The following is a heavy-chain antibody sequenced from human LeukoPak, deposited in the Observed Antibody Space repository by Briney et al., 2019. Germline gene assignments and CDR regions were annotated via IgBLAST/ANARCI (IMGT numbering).Heavy chain of an antibody. CDR2: INTHSGGT. CDR3: ARSRISAPVDY. D-gene: IGHD6-6*01. Sequence: ASVEVSCKASGYTFTDYYMHWVRQAPGQGLEWMGWINTHSGGTSYAQKFQGRVTMTRDTSISTGFMELKSLGSDDTAVYYCARSRISAPVDYWGQGTLVTVSS. V-gene: IGHV1-2*02. J-gene: IGHJ4*02. CDR1: GYTFTDYY.